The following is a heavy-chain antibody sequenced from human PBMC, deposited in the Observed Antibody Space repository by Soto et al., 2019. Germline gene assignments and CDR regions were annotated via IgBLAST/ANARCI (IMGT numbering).Heavy chain of an antibody. CDR1: GYTFTGYY. J-gene: IGHJ6*02. V-gene: IGHV1-2*04. Sequence: ASVKVSCKASGYTFTGYYMHWVRQAPGQGLEWMGWINPNSGGTNYAQKFQGWVTMTRDTSISTAYMELSRLRSDDTAVYYCARDKDQGVGSGYHYYYYGMDVWGQGTTVTVSS. CDR3: ARDKDQGVGSGYHYYYYGMDV. CDR2: INPNSGGT. D-gene: IGHD5-12*01.